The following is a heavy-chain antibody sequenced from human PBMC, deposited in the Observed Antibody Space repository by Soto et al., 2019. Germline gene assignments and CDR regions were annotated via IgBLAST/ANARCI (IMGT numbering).Heavy chain of an antibody. J-gene: IGHJ6*02. Sequence: GGSLRLSCGASGFTFSGYAVSWVRQAPGKGLEWVSAISGSGGSTYYADSVKGRFTISRDNSTNTLYLQMNSLRAEDTAVYYCAKVMWQQLVRFGGGYYYGMDVWGQGTTVTVSS. CDR1: GFTFSGYA. V-gene: IGHV3-23*01. CDR3: AKVMWQQLVRFGGGYYYGMDV. CDR2: ISGSGGST. D-gene: IGHD6-13*01.